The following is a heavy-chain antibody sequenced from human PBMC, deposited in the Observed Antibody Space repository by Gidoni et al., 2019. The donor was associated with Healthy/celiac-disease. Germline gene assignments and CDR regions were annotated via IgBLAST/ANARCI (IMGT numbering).Heavy chain of an antibody. J-gene: IGHJ5*02. CDR1: GGSISSSSYY. D-gene: IGHD3-10*01. CDR3: ARWRITMVRGFDP. Sequence: QLQLQESGPGLVKPSETLSLTCTVPGGSISSSSYYWGWIRPPPGKGLEWIGSIYYSGSTYYNPSLKSRVTISVDTSKNQFSLKLSSVTAADTAVYYCARWRITMVRGFDPWGQGTLVTVSS. V-gene: IGHV4-39*01. CDR2: IYYSGST.